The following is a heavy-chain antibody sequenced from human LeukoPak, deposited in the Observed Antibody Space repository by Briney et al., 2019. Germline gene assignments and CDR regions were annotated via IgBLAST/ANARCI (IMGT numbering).Heavy chain of an antibody. D-gene: IGHD6-13*01. CDR2: IYYSGST. Sequence: SETLSLTCTLSGGSISSYYWSWIRQPPGKGLEWIGYIYYSGSTNYNPSLKSRVTISVDTSKNQFSLKLSSVTAADTAVYYCARVLGSSWQDYYYYGMDVWGQGTTVTVSS. CDR1: GGSISSYY. J-gene: IGHJ6*02. CDR3: ARVLGSSWQDYYYYGMDV. V-gene: IGHV4-59*01.